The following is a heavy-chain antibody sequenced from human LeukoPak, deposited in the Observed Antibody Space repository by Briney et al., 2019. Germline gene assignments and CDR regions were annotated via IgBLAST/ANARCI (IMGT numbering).Heavy chain of an antibody. CDR1: GYTFTSYY. Sequence: APVKVSCKASGYTFTSYYMNWVRQAPGQGLEWMGIINPSGGSTSYAQKFQGRVTMTRDTSTSTIYMELSSLRSEDTAVYYCAREVGATDYWGQGTLVTVSS. J-gene: IGHJ4*02. CDR2: INPSGGST. D-gene: IGHD1-26*01. CDR3: AREVGATDY. V-gene: IGHV1-46*01.